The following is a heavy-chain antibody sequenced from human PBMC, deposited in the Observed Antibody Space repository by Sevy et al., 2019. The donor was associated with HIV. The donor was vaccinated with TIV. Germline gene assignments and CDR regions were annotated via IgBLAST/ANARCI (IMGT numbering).Heavy chain of an antibody. Sequence: GGSLRLSCAASGFALSNYYAMHWVRQAPGKGLEWVALISYDGSDKYYADSVKGRFTISRDNSKNMLYLQMSSLRAEDTAIYYCARGKSGYGYALNYWGQGTLVTVSS. CDR2: ISYDGSDK. CDR1: GFALSNYYA. J-gene: IGHJ4*02. CDR3: ARGKSGYGYALNY. D-gene: IGHD5-18*01. V-gene: IGHV3-30*14.